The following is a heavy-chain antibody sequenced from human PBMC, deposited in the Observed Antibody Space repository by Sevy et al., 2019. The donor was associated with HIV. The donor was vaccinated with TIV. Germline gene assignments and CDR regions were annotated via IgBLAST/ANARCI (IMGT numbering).Heavy chain of an antibody. CDR3: ARVYVDTAMVTTFDY. V-gene: IGHV1-3*01. D-gene: IGHD5-18*01. Sequence: ASVKVSCKASGYTFTSYAMHWERQAPGRRLEWMGWINAGNGNTKYSQKFQGRVTITRDTSASTAYMELSSLRSEDTAVYYCARVYVDTAMVTTFDYWGQGTLVTVSS. CDR2: INAGNGNT. CDR1: GYTFTSYA. J-gene: IGHJ4*02.